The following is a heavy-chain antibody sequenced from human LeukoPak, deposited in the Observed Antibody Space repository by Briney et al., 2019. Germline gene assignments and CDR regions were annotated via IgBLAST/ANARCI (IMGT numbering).Heavy chain of an antibody. CDR3: ARVAGSFDY. CDR1: GYTFTKYG. J-gene: IGHJ4*02. Sequence: GASVKVSCKAPGYTFTKYGISWVRQAAAKGLEWMGWISAYNGNTNYAQKLQGRVTMTTDTSTSTADMELRSLRSDDTAVYYCARVAGSFDYGGQGTLATVSS. V-gene: IGHV1-18*01. CDR2: ISAYNGNT.